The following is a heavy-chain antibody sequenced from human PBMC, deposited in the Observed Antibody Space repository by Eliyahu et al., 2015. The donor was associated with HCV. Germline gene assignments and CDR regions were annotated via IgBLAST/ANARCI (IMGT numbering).Heavy chain of an antibody. V-gene: IGHV3-23*01. CDR2: ITGSGGNT. CDR3: AKVGGESSHYYMDV. CDR1: GFTFSSYA. D-gene: IGHD3-16*01. Sequence: EVQLLESGGGLAQPGGSLXLSCAASGFTFSSYAMTWVRQAPGKGLDWVSSITGSGGNTYYADSVKGRFTISRDNSKNTLSLQMNSLRAEDTAVYFCAKVGGESSHYYMDVWGRGTTVTVSS. J-gene: IGHJ6*03.